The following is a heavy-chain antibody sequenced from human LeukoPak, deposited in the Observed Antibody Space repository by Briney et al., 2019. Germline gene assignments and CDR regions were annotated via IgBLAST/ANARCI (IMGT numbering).Heavy chain of an antibody. V-gene: IGHV4-39*01. J-gene: IGHJ4*02. CDR3: ARPYYYDSSGYFDY. D-gene: IGHD3-22*01. CDR1: GGSISSSSYY. Sequence: SETLSLTCTVSGGSISSSSYYWGWIRQPPGKGLEGIGSIYYSGRTYYNPSVKSRVTISVDTSKNQFSLKLSSVTAADTAVYYCARPYYYDSSGYFDYWGQGTLVTVSS. CDR2: IYYSGRT.